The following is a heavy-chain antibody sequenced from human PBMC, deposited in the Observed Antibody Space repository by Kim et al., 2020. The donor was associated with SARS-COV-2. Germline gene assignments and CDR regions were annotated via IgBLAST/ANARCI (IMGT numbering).Heavy chain of an antibody. Sequence: ASVKVSCKASGYTFTSYAMNWVRQAPGQGLEWMGWINTNTGNPTYAQGFTGRFVFSLDTSVSTAYLQISSLKAEDTAVYYCAREEQWLVPAAPDYYYYGMDVWGQGTTLTVSS. CDR2: INTNTGNP. D-gene: IGHD6-19*01. V-gene: IGHV7-4-1*02. CDR1: GYTFTSYA. CDR3: AREEQWLVPAAPDYYYYGMDV. J-gene: IGHJ6*02.